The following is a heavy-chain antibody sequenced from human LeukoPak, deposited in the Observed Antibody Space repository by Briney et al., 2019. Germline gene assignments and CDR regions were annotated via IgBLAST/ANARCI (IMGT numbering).Heavy chain of an antibody. CDR2: ISSTSDSI. J-gene: IGHJ6*02. Sequence: GGSLRLSCAASGFAFRTCTMNWARQAPGKGLEWVSFISSTSDSIYYADSVKGRFTISRDNAKNSLFLQMNSLRAEDTAVYYCARGHHGMGAWGQGTTITVSS. CDR1: GFAFRTCT. V-gene: IGHV3-21*04. CDR3: ARGHHGMGA.